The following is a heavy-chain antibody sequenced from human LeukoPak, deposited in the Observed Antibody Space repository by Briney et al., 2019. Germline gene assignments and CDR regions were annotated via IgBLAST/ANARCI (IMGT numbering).Heavy chain of an antibody. CDR2: IYTSGST. J-gene: IGHJ1*01. CDR1: GGSISSGSYY. CDR3: ARELGSYSSSSSAEYFQH. D-gene: IGHD6-6*01. V-gene: IGHV4-61*02. Sequence: SETLSLTCTVSGGSISSGSYYWSWIRQPAGKGLEWIGRIYTSGSTNYNPSLKSRVTISVDTSKNQFSLKLSSVTAADTAVYYCARELGSYSSSSSAEYFQHWGQGTLVTVSS.